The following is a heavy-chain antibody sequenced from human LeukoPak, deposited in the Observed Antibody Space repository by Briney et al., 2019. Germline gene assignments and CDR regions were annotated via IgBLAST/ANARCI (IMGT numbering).Heavy chain of an antibody. CDR2: ISGYNGNT. D-gene: IGHD2-8*01. J-gene: IGHJ4*02. CDR3: AGSLGYCTSNVCYLKY. Sequence: ASVKVSCKASGNTFTNNGISWVRQAPGQGLEWMGWISGYNGNTNYAQKFQGRVTMTTDTYTNTAYMELRSLRSDDTAVYYCAGSLGYCTSNVCYLKYWGQGTLVTVSS. CDR1: GNTFTNNG. V-gene: IGHV1-18*01.